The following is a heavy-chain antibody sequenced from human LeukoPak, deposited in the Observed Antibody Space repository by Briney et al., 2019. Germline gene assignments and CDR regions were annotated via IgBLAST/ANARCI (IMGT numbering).Heavy chain of an antibody. CDR1: GFTFSTYG. V-gene: IGHV3-30*18. Sequence: PGRSLRLSCAASGFTFSTYGMHWVRQAPGKGLEWVAVISYDGSNKYYADSVKGRFTISRDNSKNTLYLQMNSLRAEDTAVYYCAKANRGHTVTTGGMDVWGQGTTVTVSS. CDR3: AKANRGHTVTTGGMDV. CDR2: ISYDGSNK. D-gene: IGHD4-17*01. J-gene: IGHJ6*02.